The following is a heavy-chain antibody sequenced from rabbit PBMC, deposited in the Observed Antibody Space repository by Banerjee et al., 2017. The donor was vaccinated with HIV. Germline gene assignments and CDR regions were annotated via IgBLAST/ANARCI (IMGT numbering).Heavy chain of an antibody. D-gene: IGHD8-1*01. CDR3: ARFAVSSANYDYFNL. Sequence: QSLEESGGDLVKPGASLTLTCTASGFSFSGVYYMCWVRQAPGKGLEWIACIYAGSSGSTYYANWAKGRFTISKTSSTTVTLQMTSLTAADTATYFCARFAVSSANYDYFNLWGPGTLVTVS. CDR2: IYAGSSGST. V-gene: IGHV1S40*01. J-gene: IGHJ4*01. CDR1: GFSFSGVYY.